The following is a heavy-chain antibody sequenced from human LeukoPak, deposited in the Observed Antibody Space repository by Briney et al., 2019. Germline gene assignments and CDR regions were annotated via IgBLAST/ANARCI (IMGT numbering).Heavy chain of an antibody. J-gene: IGHJ5*02. Sequence: PRASVKVSCKASGYTFTNYYMHWVRQAPGQGLEWMGLINPTGGSTGYAQKFQGRVTMTRDMSTSTDYMELSSLRSEDTAFYYCATDHSMANTAWWFDPWGQGTLVTVSS. CDR3: ATDHSMANTAWWFDP. D-gene: IGHD5-24*01. CDR1: GYTFTNYY. V-gene: IGHV1-46*01. CDR2: INPTGGST.